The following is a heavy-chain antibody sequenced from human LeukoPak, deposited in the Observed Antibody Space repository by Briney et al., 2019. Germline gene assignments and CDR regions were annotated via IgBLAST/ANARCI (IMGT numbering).Heavy chain of an antibody. D-gene: IGHD6-13*01. J-gene: IGHJ4*02. V-gene: IGHV3-15*01. CDR2: IKSKTDGGTT. CDR3: TRQSSSWYYFDY. CDR1: GFTFSNAW. Sequence: GGSLRLSCAASGFTFSNAWMSWVRQAPGKGLEWVGRIKSKTDGGTTDYAAPVKGRFTISRDDSKNTLYLQMNSLKTEDTAVYYCTRQSSSWYYFDYWGQGTLVTVSS.